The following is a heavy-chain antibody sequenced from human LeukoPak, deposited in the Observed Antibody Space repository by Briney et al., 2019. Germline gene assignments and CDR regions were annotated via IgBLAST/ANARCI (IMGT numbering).Heavy chain of an antibody. Sequence: GGSLRLSCVPSGITFSNSALSWVRQAPGKGLEWVSTITKSGDQTHYADSVRGLFTISRDIFKNTLYLQMNSLRAEDTAVYYCARDLAASSGYLPNYWGQGTLVTVSS. V-gene: IGHV3-23*01. CDR3: ARDLAASSGYLPNY. CDR1: GITFSNSA. D-gene: IGHD3-22*01. CDR2: ITKSGDQT. J-gene: IGHJ4*02.